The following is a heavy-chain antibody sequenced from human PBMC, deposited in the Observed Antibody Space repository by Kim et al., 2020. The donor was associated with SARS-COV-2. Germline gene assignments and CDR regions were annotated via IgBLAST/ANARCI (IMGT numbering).Heavy chain of an antibody. CDR2: IYYSGST. D-gene: IGHD3-22*01. CDR3: ARSYYDSSGYLSSGMDV. CDR1: GGSISSSSYY. J-gene: IGHJ6*02. V-gene: IGHV4-39*01. Sequence: SETLSLTCTVSGGSISSSSYYWGWIRQPPGKGLEWIGSIYYSGSTYYNPSLKSRVTISVDTSKNQFSLKLSSVTAADTAVYYCARSYYDSSGYLSSGMDVWGQGTTVTVSS.